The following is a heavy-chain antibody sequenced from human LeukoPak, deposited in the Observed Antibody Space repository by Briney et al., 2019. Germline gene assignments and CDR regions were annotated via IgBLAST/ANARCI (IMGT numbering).Heavy chain of an antibody. D-gene: IGHD3-10*01. J-gene: IGHJ3*02. V-gene: IGHV4-39*01. CDR3: ARLGGSGDTFGI. Sequence: SETLSLTCTVSGGSISSSSYYWGWIRQPPGKGLEWIGCIYSSGSTYYNPSLMSRVTISVDTSKSQFSLKLSSVTAADTAVYYYARLGGSGDTFGIWGQGTMVTVSS. CDR1: GGSISSSSYY. CDR2: IYSSGST.